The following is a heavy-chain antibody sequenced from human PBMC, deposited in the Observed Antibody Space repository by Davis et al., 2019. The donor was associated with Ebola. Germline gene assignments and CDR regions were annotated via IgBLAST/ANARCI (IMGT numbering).Heavy chain of an antibody. CDR2: IYYIVST. J-gene: IGHJ4*02. Sequence: MPSDTLSLTCTFSSCSISSSSYYWGWIRQPPGKGLEWIGSIYYIVSTYYNPSLKSRVTISVDTSKNQFSLKLSSVTAADTAVYYCARRVDTAMVRVFDYWGQGTLVTVSS. CDR3: ARRVDTAMVRVFDY. CDR1: SCSISSSSYY. V-gene: IGHV4-39*01. D-gene: IGHD5-18*01.